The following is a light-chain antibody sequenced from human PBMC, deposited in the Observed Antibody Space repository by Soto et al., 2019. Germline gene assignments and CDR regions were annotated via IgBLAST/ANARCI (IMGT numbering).Light chain of an antibody. J-gene: IGKJ1*01. CDR2: GAS. V-gene: IGKV3-20*01. CDR1: QSVDTTF. Sequence: EIVLTQSPGSLSLSPGQRATLSCRASQSVDTTFFAWYQKKPGQAPRLLIYGASKRATGIPDRFSGSGPGTDFTLIISRLEPEDFAVYYCQQYMSSVTFGQGTKVEI. CDR3: QQYMSSVT.